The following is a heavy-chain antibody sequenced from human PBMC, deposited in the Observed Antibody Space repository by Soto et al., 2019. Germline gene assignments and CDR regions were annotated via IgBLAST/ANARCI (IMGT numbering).Heavy chain of an antibody. V-gene: IGHV4-31*03. CDR2: IYYSGST. Sequence: SETLSLTCTVSGGSISSGGYYWSWIRQHPGKGLEWIGYIYYSGSTYCNPSLKSRVTISVDTSKNQFSLKLSSVTAADTAVYYCARLGDRYSGSSPDYWGQGTLVTVSS. CDR3: ARLGDRYSGSSPDY. J-gene: IGHJ4*02. CDR1: GGSISSGGYY. D-gene: IGHD1-26*01.